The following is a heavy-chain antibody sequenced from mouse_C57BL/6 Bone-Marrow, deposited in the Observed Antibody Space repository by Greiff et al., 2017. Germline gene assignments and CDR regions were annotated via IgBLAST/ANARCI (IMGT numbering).Heavy chain of an antibody. CDR2: IDPETGGT. D-gene: IGHD1-1*01. CDR3: TTPYYYGRYWYFDV. J-gene: IGHJ1*03. V-gene: IGHV1-15*01. CDR1: GYTFTDYE. Sequence: QVQLQQSGAELVRPGASVTLSCKASGYTFTDYEMHWVKQTPVHGLEWIGAIDPETGGTAYNQKFKGKAILTADKSSSTAYMELRSLTSEDSAVYYCTTPYYYGRYWYFDVWGTGTTVTVSS.